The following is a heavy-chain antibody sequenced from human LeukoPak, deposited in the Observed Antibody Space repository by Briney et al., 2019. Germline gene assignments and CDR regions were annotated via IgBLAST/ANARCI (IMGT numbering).Heavy chain of an antibody. J-gene: IGHJ4*02. Sequence: PGGSLRLSCAASGFTFSNYEMNWVRQAPGKGLEWVPFISSSGSVIFYADSVKGRFTISRDNAKSSLYLEMNSLRAEDTAIYYCASRVVGARFDYWGQGALVTVSS. CDR3: ASRVVGARFDY. CDR2: ISSSGSVI. CDR1: GFTFSNYE. V-gene: IGHV3-48*03. D-gene: IGHD1-26*01.